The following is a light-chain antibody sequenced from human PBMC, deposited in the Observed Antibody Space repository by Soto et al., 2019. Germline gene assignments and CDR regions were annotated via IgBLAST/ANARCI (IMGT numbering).Light chain of an antibody. Sequence: QPVLTQSPSASASLGASVKLTCTLSSGHSSYAIAWHQQQPEKGPRYLMKLNSDGSHNKGDGIPDRFSGSSSGAERYLTISSLQSEDEADYSCQTWDTGIRVIFGGGTKLTVL. CDR1: SGHSSYA. V-gene: IGLV4-69*01. CDR3: QTWDTGIRVI. J-gene: IGLJ2*01. CDR2: LNSDGSH.